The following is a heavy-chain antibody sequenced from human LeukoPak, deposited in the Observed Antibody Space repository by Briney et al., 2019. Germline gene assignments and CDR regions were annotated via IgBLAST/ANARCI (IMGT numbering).Heavy chain of an antibody. CDR1: GGSFSGYY. J-gene: IGHJ4*02. D-gene: IGHD2-21*02. V-gene: IGHV4-34*11. CDR3: ARHDAVPVIRRGFDF. CDR2: IFYNGVT. Sequence: SETLSLTCAVYGGSFSGYYWSWIRQPPGKGLEWIGYIFYNGVTYYNPSLKSRVTISVDTSKNQFSLNLNSVTAADTAVYFCARHDAVPVIRRGFDFWGQGTLVTVSS.